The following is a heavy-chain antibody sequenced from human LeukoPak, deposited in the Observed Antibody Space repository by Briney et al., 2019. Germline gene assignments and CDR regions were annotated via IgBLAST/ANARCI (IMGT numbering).Heavy chain of an antibody. CDR1: GGTFSSYA. V-gene: IGHV1-69*05. CDR3: ARLVGAQPYFDY. D-gene: IGHD1-26*01. CDR2: IIPIFGTA. Sequence: SVTVSCKASGGTFSSYAISWVRQAPGQGLEWMGGIIPIFGTANYAQKFQGRVTITTDESTSTAYMELSSLRSEDTAVYYCARLVGAQPYFDYWGQGTLVTVSS. J-gene: IGHJ4*02.